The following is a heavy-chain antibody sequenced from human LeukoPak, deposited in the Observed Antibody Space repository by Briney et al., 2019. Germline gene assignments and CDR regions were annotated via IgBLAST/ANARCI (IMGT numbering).Heavy chain of an antibody. CDR2: ISHDGSKK. CDR3: ARVASRAYLQYFFDY. V-gene: IGHV3-30-3*01. J-gene: IGHJ4*02. D-gene: IGHD6-6*01. CDR1: GFTFSSYT. Sequence: GRSLRLSCAASGFTFSSYTMHWVRQVPGKGLEWVAVISHDGSKKYYADSVKGRFTISRDNSKNTLYLQMNSLRAEDTAVYYCARVASRAYLQYFFDYWGQGTLVTVSS.